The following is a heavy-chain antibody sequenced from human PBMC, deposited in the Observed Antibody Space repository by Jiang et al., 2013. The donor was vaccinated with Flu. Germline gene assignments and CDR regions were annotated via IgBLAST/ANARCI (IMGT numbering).Heavy chain of an antibody. Sequence: SGAEVKEPGASVTVSCKASGYTFTSSGFSWVRQAPGQGLEWMGWINGNTGDTNYAQRVQDRVTMTTDTSTTTAHMELRSLRSDDTAVYYCVRDLNAWKDGAQNWFDPWGQGTLVTVSS. J-gene: IGHJ5*02. CDR2: INGNTGDT. V-gene: IGHV1-18*01. CDR3: VRDLNAWKDGAQNWFDP. D-gene: IGHD1-1*01. CDR1: GYTFTSSG.